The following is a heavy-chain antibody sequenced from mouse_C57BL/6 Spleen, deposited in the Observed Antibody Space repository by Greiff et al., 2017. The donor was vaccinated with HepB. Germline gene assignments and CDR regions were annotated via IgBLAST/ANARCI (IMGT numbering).Heavy chain of an antibody. CDR3: ARDYYGSSTYWYFDV. V-gene: IGHV1-82*01. D-gene: IGHD1-1*01. Sequence: VQLQQSGPELVKPGASVKISCKASGYAFSSSWMNWVKQRPGKGLEWIGRIYPGDGDTNYNGKFKGKATLTADTSSSTAYMQLSSLTSEDSAVYFCARDYYGSSTYWYFDVWGTGTTVTVSS. CDR2: IYPGDGDT. J-gene: IGHJ1*03. CDR1: GYAFSSSW.